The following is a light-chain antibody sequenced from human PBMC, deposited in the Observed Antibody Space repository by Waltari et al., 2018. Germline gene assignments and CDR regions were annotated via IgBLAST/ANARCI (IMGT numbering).Light chain of an antibody. CDR2: RMN. J-gene: IGLJ2*01. V-gene: IGLV1-47*01. CDR1: SSNIGSNY. CDR3: AAWDDSLSGVV. Sequence: QSVLTQPPSASGTPGQRVTISCSGSSSNIGSNYVYWYQQLPGTAPKLLICRMNQRPSGVPDRFAGSKSGTSASLAIGGLRSEDESDYYCAAWDDSLSGVVFGGGTKLTVL.